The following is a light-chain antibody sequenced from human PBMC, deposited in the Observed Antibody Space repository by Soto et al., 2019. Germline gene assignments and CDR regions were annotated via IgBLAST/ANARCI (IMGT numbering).Light chain of an antibody. Sequence: QPVLTEAACVSGYPGHSITISCGGLSSDVGGFNCVSWYQQHPVTATILIIYEVSNRPSGVSSRCSGSKSENTASLTISGSQVEDESDYYCSSYIILIPRVFGTGIRVTVL. CDR3: SSYIILIPRV. CDR2: EVS. V-gene: IGLV2-14*01. J-gene: IGLJ1*01. CDR1: SSDVGGFNC.